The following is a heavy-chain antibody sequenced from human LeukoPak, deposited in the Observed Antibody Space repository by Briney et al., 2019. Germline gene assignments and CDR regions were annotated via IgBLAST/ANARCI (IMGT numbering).Heavy chain of an antibody. D-gene: IGHD3-22*01. CDR2: ISSSSSYI. Sequence: GGSLRLSCAASGFTFSSYSMNWVRQAPGKGLEWVSSISSSSSYIYYADSVEGRFTISRDNAKNSLYLQMNSLRAEDTAVYYCARDMAGDYDSSGYPDYWGQGTLVTVSS. CDR3: ARDMAGDYDSSGYPDY. J-gene: IGHJ4*02. V-gene: IGHV3-21*01. CDR1: GFTFSSYS.